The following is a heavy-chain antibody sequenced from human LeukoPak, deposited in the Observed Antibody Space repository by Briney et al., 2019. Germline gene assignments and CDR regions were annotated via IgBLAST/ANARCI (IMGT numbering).Heavy chain of an antibody. V-gene: IGHV3-53*01. CDR2: IYSGGST. J-gene: IGHJ6*02. CDR3: ARDWHYYDSSGYFSSGMDV. D-gene: IGHD3-22*01. CDR1: GFTVSSNY. Sequence: GGSLRLSCAASGFTVSSNYMSWVRQAQGKGLEWVSVIYSGGSTYYADSVKGRFTISRDNSKNTLYLQMNSLRAEDTAVYYCARDWHYYDSSGYFSSGMDVWGQGTTVTVSS.